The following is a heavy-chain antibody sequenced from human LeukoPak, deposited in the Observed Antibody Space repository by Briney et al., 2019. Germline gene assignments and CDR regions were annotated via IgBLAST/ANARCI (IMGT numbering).Heavy chain of an antibody. J-gene: IGHJ6*04. CDR2: IYYSGSA. CDR3: ARDRKYYYHMDV. CDR1: GGSISSVRYN. V-gene: IGHV4-39*07. D-gene: IGHD1-14*01. Sequence: SETLSLTCTVSGGSISSVRYNWGWIRQPPGKGLEWIGTIYYSGSAFYNASLKSRVTISVDTSKNQFSLTLTSVTAADTAVYYCARDRKYYYHMDVWGKGTTVTVSS.